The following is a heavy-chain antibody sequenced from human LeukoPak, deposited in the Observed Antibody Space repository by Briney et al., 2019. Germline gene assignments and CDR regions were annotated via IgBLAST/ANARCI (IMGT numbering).Heavy chain of an antibody. CDR2: ISSSGRRT. V-gene: IGHV3-48*03. CDR3: ARDQSWLPDY. CDR1: GFTFSSYE. D-gene: IGHD5-12*01. Sequence: GGSLRLSCAASGFTFSSYEMNWVRQAPGKGGEGVSYISSSGRRTHYADSVKGRFTISRENEKNSLYMQMNSLRAEDTAVYYCARDQSWLPDYWGQGTLVTVSS. J-gene: IGHJ4*02.